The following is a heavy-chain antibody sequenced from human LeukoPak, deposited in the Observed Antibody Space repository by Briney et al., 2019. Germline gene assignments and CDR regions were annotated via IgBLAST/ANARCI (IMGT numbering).Heavy chain of an antibody. V-gene: IGHV1-2*02. D-gene: IGHD2-2*02. CDR1: GYTFTGYY. CDR2: INPNSGGT. J-gene: IGHJ4*02. CDR3: ARDHYRSSTSCYTIFDY. Sequence: ASVKVSCKASGYTFTGYYMHWVRQAPGQGLEWMGWINPNSGGTNYAQKLQGRVTMTRDTSISTAYMELSRLRSDDTAVYYCARDHYRSSTSCYTIFDYWGQGTLVTVTS.